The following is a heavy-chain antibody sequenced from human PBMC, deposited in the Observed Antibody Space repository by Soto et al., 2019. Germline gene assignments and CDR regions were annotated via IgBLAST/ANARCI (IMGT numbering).Heavy chain of an antibody. Sequence: QLQLQESGPGLVKASETLSPTCTVSGGSISSSSYYWGWIRQPPGKGLEWIGSIYYSGSTYYNPSRKSRVHISVDTSKNQFSLRLSSVTAADPAVYYCAGGRGDYYYGMDVWGQGTTVTVSS. CDR2: IYYSGST. J-gene: IGHJ6*02. CDR3: AGGRGDYYYGMDV. V-gene: IGHV4-39*01. D-gene: IGHD3-10*01. CDR1: GGSISSSSYY.